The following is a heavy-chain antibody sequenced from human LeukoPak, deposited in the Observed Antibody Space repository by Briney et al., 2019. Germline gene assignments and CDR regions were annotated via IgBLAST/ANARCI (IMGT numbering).Heavy chain of an antibody. CDR1: GYTLTDYY. CDR3: AREAGIVVVQDALDM. D-gene: IGHD3-22*01. CDR2: INPNSGGT. J-gene: IGHJ3*02. V-gene: IGHV1-2*02. Sequence: ASVKVSCKASGYTLTDYYMHWGRQAPGQGLEWMGWINPNSGGTKYEKKFQGRVIMTRDTSISTAYMELRRLRSDDTAVYFCAREAGIVVVQDALDMWGQGTMVTVSS.